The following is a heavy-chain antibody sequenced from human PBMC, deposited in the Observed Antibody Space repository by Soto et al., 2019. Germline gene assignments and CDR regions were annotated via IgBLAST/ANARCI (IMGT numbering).Heavy chain of an antibody. J-gene: IGHJ6*02. V-gene: IGHV4-4*02. CDR2: IYHSGST. CDR1: GGSISSSNW. D-gene: IGHD6-19*01. CDR3: STVVGQWLFKGSTYYYYYGMDV. Sequence: PSETLSLTCAVSGGSISSSNWWSWVRQPPGKGLEWIGEIYHSGSTTYNPSLKGRVTMSVDKCKNQFSLKLSSVTAAHTAVYYCSTVVGQWLFKGSTYYYYYGMDVWGQGTTVTVSS.